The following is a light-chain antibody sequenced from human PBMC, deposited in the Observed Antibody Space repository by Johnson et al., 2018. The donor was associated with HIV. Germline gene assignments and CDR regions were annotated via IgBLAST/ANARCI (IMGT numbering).Light chain of an antibody. Sequence: QLVLTQPPSVSAAPGRWVTVSCSGTTSNIGDHSVSWFQHLPGAAPKLLIYDNDRRPSGVPDRFSGSKSAASATLDITGLQSGDEGDYYCATWDASLSANVVGPGTKGTVL. J-gene: IGLJ1*01. CDR3: ATWDASLSANV. V-gene: IGLV1-51*02. CDR1: TSNIGDHS. CDR2: DND.